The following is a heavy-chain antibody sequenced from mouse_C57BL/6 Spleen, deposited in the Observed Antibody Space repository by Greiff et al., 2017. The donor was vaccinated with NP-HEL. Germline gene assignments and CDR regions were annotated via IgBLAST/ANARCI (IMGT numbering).Heavy chain of an antibody. Sequence: QVQLQQSGAELVRPGTSVKVSCKASGYAFTNYLIEWVKQRPGQGLEWIGVINPGSGGTNYNQKFKGKATLTADKSSSTAYMQLSSLTSEDSAVYFCAGASMMVTTRYCDVWGTGTTVTVSS. J-gene: IGHJ1*03. CDR1: GYAFTNYL. CDR3: AGASMMVTTRYCDV. D-gene: IGHD2-3*01. V-gene: IGHV1-54*01. CDR2: INPGSGGT.